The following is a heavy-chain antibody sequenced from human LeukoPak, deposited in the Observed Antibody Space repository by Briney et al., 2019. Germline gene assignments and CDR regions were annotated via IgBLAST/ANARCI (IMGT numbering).Heavy chain of an antibody. J-gene: IGHJ5*02. CDR3: ARDASGYESNWFDP. Sequence: PGGSLRISCAASGFTFSDYYMSWIRQAPGKGLEWLSHISSSGSTMYYAGSVKGRFTVSRDNAKNSLYLQMNSLRAEDTAVYYCARDASGYESNWFDPWGQGTLVTVSS. V-gene: IGHV3-11*01. CDR1: GFTFSDYY. CDR2: ISSSGSTM. D-gene: IGHD5-12*01.